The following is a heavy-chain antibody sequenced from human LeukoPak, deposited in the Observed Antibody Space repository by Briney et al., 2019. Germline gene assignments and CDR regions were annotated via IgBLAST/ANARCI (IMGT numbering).Heavy chain of an antibody. CDR3: ARVITSSLGAFDL. D-gene: IGHD3-16*01. CDR2: IKEDGSDK. J-gene: IGHJ3*01. CDR1: GFIFSNYW. Sequence: GALRLSCAASGFIFSNYWMSWVRQAPGKGLEWGANIKEDGSDKYYVDSVKGRFTISRDNAKNSLYLQMNSLRAEDTAVYYCARVITSSLGAFDLWGQGTLVTVSS. V-gene: IGHV3-7*01.